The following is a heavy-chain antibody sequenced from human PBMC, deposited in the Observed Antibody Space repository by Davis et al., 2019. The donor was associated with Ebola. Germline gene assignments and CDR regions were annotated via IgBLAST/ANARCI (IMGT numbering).Heavy chain of an antibody. V-gene: IGHV1-18*01. J-gene: IGHJ5*02. CDR1: GYSFSSYG. Sequence: ASVKVSCKASGYSFSSYGFSWVRQAPGQGLEWVGWFSAHNGNIYYAQKFQGRVAMTRDTSSSTAYMELRSLRSDDTAVYYCARGKWFDPWGQGTLVSVTS. CDR2: FSAHNGNI. CDR3: ARGKWFDP.